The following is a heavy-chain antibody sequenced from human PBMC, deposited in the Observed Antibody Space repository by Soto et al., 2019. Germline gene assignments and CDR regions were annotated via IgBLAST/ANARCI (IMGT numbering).Heavy chain of an antibody. CDR3: AKSKDGLGGYFDL. Sequence: SETLSLTCTVSGGSISSYYWSWIRQPPGKGLEWIGYIYYSGSTNYNPSLKSRVTISVDTSKNQFSLKLSSVTAADTALYYCAKSKDGLGGYFDLWGRGTLVTVSS. J-gene: IGHJ2*01. CDR2: IYYSGST. V-gene: IGHV4-59*01. CDR1: GGSISSYY. D-gene: IGHD1-26*01.